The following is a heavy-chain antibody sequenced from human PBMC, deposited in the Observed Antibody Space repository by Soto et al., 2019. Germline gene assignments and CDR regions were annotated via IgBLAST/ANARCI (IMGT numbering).Heavy chain of an antibody. CDR2: LTSAGST. V-gene: IGHV3-23*01. CDR3: AGGCSSTSCYALSAFDI. CDR1: GFTFSSYT. Sequence: PGGSLRLSCAASGFTFSSYTMSWVRQAPGKGLEWVSSLTSAGSTYYADSVKGRFTISRDDSKNTLFLQMNSLRAEDTAVYYCAGGCSSTSCYALSAFDIWGQGTMVTVSS. J-gene: IGHJ3*02. D-gene: IGHD2-2*01.